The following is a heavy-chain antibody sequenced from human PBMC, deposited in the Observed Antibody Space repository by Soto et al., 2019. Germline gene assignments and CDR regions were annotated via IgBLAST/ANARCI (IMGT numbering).Heavy chain of an antibody. CDR3: AKVLNYYASGIYAHGIDV. CDR2: IWYDGSNR. Sequence: QVQLVESGGGVVQPGRSLRLSCAASGFTFSDYGMHWVRQAPGKGLEWVAVIWYDGSNRYYADSANGRFTISRDNSKNTVYLQMHSLRSEDTAVYYCAKVLNYYASGIYAHGIDVWGQGTRVIVSS. CDR1: GFTFSDYG. J-gene: IGHJ6*02. V-gene: IGHV3-33*06. D-gene: IGHD3-10*01.